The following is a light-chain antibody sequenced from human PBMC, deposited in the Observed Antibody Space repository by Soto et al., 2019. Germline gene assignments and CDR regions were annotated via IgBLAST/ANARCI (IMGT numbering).Light chain of an antibody. CDR1: QTISTW. CDR2: DAS. V-gene: IGKV1-5*01. CDR3: QQYNSYWT. J-gene: IGKJ1*01. Sequence: DIQMTQSPSTLSASVGDRVTITCRASQTISTWLAWYQHKPGKAPNLLIYDASSLESGVPSRFSGRGSGTEFTLTISSLQPDDFATYYCQQYNSYWTFGQGTKVDIK.